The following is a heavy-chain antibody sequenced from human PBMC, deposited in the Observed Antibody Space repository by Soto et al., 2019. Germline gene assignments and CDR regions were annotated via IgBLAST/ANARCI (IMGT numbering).Heavy chain of an antibody. CDR1: GFTFGYYG. V-gene: IGHV3-33*08. CDR2: MHTGGNEK. CDR3: ARDADTTGHYSHFDL. D-gene: IGHD3-9*01. Sequence: QVQLVESGGGVVQPGGSLRLSCAASGFTFGYYGFHWVPQPPGKGLEWVAVMHTGGNEKYYVDSVKGRFTVSRDDSRNMVYLEMSGLRAEDTAEYFCARDADTTGHYSHFDLWGRGALVAVS. J-gene: IGHJ4*02.